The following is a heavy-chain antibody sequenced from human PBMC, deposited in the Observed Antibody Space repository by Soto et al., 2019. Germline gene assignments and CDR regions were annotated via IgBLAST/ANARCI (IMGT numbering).Heavy chain of an antibody. CDR3: ARELRWDDYYYYYGMDV. CDR1: GFTFSSYW. J-gene: IGHJ6*02. D-gene: IGHD4-17*01. V-gene: IGHV3-74*01. CDR2: INSDGSST. Sequence: GGSLRLSCAASGFTFSSYWMHWVRQAPGKGLVWVSRINSDGSSTSYADSVKGRFTISRDNAKNTLYLKMNSLRAEDTALYYCARELRWDDYYYYYGMDVWGQGTTVTVSS.